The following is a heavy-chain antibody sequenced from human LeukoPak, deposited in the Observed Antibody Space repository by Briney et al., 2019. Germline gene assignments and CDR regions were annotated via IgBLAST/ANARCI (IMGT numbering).Heavy chain of an antibody. CDR2: IYTSGST. J-gene: IGHJ4*02. CDR3: ARMIIAAAGTTATYFDY. CDR1: GGSISSYY. V-gene: IGHV4-4*07. Sequence: SETLSLTCTVSGGSISSYYWSWIRQPAGKGLEWIGRIYTSGSTNYNPSPKSRVTMSVDTSKNQFSLKLSSVTAADTAVYYCARMIIAAAGTTATYFDYWGQGTLVTVSS. D-gene: IGHD6-13*01.